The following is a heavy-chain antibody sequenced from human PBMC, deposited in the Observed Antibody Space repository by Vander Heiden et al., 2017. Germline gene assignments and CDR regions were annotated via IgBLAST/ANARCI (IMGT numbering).Heavy chain of an antibody. CDR1: GFTFSSYA. Sequence: EVQLLESGGGLVHPGGSLRPSCAASGFTFSSYAMAWVRQAPGKGLEWVSAISGSGGSTYYADSVKGRFTISRDNSKNTLYLQMNSLRAEDTAVYYCAKRGFNYDAFDIWGQGTMVTVSS. D-gene: IGHD3-10*01. CDR3: AKRGFNYDAFDI. CDR2: ISGSGGST. J-gene: IGHJ3*02. V-gene: IGHV3-23*01.